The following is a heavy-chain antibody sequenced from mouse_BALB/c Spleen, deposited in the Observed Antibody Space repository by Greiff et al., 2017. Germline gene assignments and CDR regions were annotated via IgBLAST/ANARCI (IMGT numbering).Heavy chain of an antibody. CDR1: GFTFSDYY. V-gene: IGHV5-4*02. J-gene: IGHJ4*01. Sequence: EVQVVESGGGLVKPGGSLKLSCAASGFTFSDYYMYWVRQTPEKRLEWVATISDGGSYTYYPDSVKGRFTISRDNAKNNLYLQMSSLKSEDTAMYYCARERDYYGSIYAMDYWGQGTSVTVSS. CDR2: ISDGGSYT. D-gene: IGHD1-1*01. CDR3: ARERDYYGSIYAMDY.